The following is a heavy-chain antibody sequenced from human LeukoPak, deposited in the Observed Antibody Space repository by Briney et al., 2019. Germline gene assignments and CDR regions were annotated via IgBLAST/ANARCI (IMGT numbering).Heavy chain of an antibody. V-gene: IGHV4-61*02. Sequence: SETLSLTCTVSGGSIGSGSYYWNWIRQPAGKGLEWIGRIYTTGSTTGSTTYNPSLKSRVTISIDTSKTHFSLELTSVTAADTAVYYCARHSIAAAGREHLDYWGQGTLVTVSS. CDR3: ARHSIAAAGREHLDY. D-gene: IGHD6-13*01. J-gene: IGHJ4*02. CDR2: IYTTGSTTGST. CDR1: GGSIGSGSYY.